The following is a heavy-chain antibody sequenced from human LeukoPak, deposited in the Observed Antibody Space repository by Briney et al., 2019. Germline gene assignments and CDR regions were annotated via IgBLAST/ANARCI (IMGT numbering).Heavy chain of an antibody. CDR1: GGSISSGSYY. D-gene: IGHD6-13*01. Sequence: SETLSLTCTVSGGSISSGSYYWSWIRQLAGKGLEWIGRIYTSGSTNYNPSLKSRVTISVDTSKNQFSLKLSSVTAADTAVYYCARLIAAAGILFWDYWGQRTLVTVSS. V-gene: IGHV4-61*02. J-gene: IGHJ4*02. CDR3: ARLIAAAGILFWDY. CDR2: IYTSGST.